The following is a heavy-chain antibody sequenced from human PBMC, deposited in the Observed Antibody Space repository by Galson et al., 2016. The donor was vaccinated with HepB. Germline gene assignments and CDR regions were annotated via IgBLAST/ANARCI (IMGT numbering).Heavy chain of an antibody. J-gene: IGHJ4*02. CDR1: GGSIRSYY. CDR2: IYYIGST. CDR3: GRGASYLDF. V-gene: IGHV4-59*01. Sequence: TLSLTCTVSGGSIRSYYWSWIRQPPGKGLGWIGFIYYIGSTNYNSTLKSRVTIPLDTPKNQFSLELTSVTAADTAVYYCGRGASYLDFWGQGKLVTVSS.